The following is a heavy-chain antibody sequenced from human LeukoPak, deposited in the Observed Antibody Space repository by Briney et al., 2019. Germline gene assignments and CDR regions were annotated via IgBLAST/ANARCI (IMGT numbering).Heavy chain of an antibody. Sequence: GGSLRLSCAASGFTFSSYGMHWVRQAPGKGLEWVAVIWYDGSNKYYADSVKGRSTISRDNSRNTLHLQMNSLRAEDTAVYYCARDQDPYYYYGMDVWGQGTTVTVSS. CDR3: ARDQDPYYYYGMDV. J-gene: IGHJ6*02. CDR2: IWYDGSNK. CDR1: GFTFSSYG. V-gene: IGHV3-33*08.